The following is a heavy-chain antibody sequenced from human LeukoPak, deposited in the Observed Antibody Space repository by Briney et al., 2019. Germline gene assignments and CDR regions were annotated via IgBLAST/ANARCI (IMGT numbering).Heavy chain of an antibody. D-gene: IGHD5-24*01. J-gene: IGHJ6*03. CDR3: ATEITPYYYMDV. Sequence: SGGSLRLSCVASGFTFSDYYMNWIRQAPGKGLEWVSYISSSGDTIYYADSVKGRFTISRDNAKTSLYLQMNSLRAEDTAVYYCATEITPYYYMDVWGKGTTVTVSS. CDR2: ISSSGDTI. V-gene: IGHV3-11*04. CDR1: GFTFSDYY.